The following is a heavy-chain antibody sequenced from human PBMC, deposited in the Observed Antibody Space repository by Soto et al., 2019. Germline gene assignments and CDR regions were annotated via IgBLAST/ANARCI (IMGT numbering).Heavy chain of an antibody. J-gene: IGHJ4*02. CDR2: ISGSGGRT. V-gene: IGHV3-23*01. Sequence: GGSLRLSCAASGFTFSSYAMSWVRQAPGKGLEWVSAISGSGGRTYYADSVKGRFTISRDNSNNTLYLQMNSLRAEDTAVYYCATSVDIVATYYFDSWGQGTLVTVSS. D-gene: IGHD5-12*01. CDR3: ATSVDIVATYYFDS. CDR1: GFTFSSYA.